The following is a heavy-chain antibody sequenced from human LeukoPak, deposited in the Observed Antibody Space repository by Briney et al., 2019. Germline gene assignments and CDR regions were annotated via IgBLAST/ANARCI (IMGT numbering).Heavy chain of an antibody. J-gene: IGHJ4*02. CDR2: ISGSGGST. Sequence: PGGSLRLSCAASGFTFSSYAMSWVRQAPGKGLEWVSAISGSGGSTYYADSMKGRFTISRDSSKNTLYLQMNSLRAEDTAVYYCAKDRDPTEYGDVPLQASDCWGQGTLVTVSS. CDR1: GFTFSSYA. D-gene: IGHD4-17*01. CDR3: AKDRDPTEYGDVPLQASDC. V-gene: IGHV3-23*01.